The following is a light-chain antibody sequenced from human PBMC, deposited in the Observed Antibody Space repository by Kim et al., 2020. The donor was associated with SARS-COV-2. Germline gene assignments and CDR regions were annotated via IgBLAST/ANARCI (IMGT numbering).Light chain of an antibody. CDR1: RSNIGAVYD. V-gene: IGLV1-40*01. Sequence: RVTISCTGSRSNIGAVYDVHWYQQLPGRAPKLLIYGNNNRPSGVPDRFSGSKSGTSASLAITGLQAEDEADYHCQSYDSSLSGYVFGTGTKVTVL. CDR2: GNN. CDR3: QSYDSSLSGYV. J-gene: IGLJ1*01.